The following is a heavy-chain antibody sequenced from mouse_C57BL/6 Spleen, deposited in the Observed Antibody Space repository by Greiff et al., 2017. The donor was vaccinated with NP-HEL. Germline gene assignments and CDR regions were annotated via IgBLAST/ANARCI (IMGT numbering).Heavy chain of an antibody. D-gene: IGHD2-3*01. CDR2: IDPSDSET. CDR1: GYTFTSYW. Sequence: QVQLQQPGAELVRPGSSVKLSCKASGYTFTSYWMHWVKQRPIQGLEWIGNIDPSDSETHYNQKFKDKATLTVDKSSSTAYMQLSSLTSEDSAVYYFARGGYDAQFAYWGQGTLVTVSA. CDR3: ARGGYDAQFAY. V-gene: IGHV1-52*01. J-gene: IGHJ3*01.